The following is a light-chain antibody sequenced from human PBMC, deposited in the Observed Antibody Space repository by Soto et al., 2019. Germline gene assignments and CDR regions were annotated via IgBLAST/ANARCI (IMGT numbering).Light chain of an antibody. CDR3: TQYGSSAPIN. V-gene: IGKV3-20*01. CDR2: GAS. CDR1: QSVTKNK. J-gene: IGKJ5*01. Sequence: EIVLTQSPGTLSLSPGERATLSRRASQSVTKNKLTWYKQKHGQAPRPLIYGASVRATGIPDRFSGSGSETDLTLNISSLEPEDSALYYCTQYGSSAPINFGEGTRLEN.